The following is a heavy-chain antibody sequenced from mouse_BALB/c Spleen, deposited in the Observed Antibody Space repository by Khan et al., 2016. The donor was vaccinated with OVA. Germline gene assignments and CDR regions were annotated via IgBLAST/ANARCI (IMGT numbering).Heavy chain of an antibody. J-gene: IGHJ2*01. CDR2: INPTSGYT. Sequence: VQLQESGAELAKPGASVKMSCTASGYTFTSYWMHWIKQSPGQGLEWIGYINPTSGYTDYNQKFKDQATLTADKSSSTAYMQLSSLTSDDSAVYYCARDRIDYWGQGTALTVSS. CDR1: GYTFTSYW. CDR3: ARDRIDY. V-gene: IGHV1-7*01.